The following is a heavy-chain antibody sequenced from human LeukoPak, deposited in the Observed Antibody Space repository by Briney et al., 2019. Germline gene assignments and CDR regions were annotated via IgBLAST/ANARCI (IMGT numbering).Heavy chain of an antibody. V-gene: IGHV1-2*04. CDR3: AREILTGGKAFDI. D-gene: IGHD3-16*01. J-gene: IGHJ3*02. CDR2: INPNSGGT. Sequence: ASVKVSCKASGYTFTAYYMHWVRQAPGQGLEWMGWINPNSGGTNYAQKFQGWVTMTRDTSISTAYMELSRLRSDDTAVYYCAREILTGGKAFDIWGQGTMVTVSS. CDR1: GYTFTAYY.